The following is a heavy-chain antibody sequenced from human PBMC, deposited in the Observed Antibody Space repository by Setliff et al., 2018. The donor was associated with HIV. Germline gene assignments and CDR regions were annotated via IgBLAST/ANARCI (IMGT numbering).Heavy chain of an antibody. J-gene: IGHJ6*03. D-gene: IGHD3-10*01. V-gene: IGHV4-39*07. CDR2: IFYSGIT. CDR3: ARGRGRWTYYNYYYMDV. Sequence: SETLSLTCTVSGGSFTSRSYYWGWIRQPPGKGLEWIGSIFYSGITYYNPSLKSRVTISVDTSKNQFSLKLSSVTAADTAVYYCARGRGRWTYYNYYYMDVCGKGTTGTVSS. CDR1: GGSFTSRSYY.